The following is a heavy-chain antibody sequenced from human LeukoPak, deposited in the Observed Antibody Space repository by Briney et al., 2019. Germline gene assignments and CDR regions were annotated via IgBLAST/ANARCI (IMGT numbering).Heavy chain of an antibody. J-gene: IGHJ4*02. CDR1: GYTFTSYD. CDR3: ARGLVTTGGFFDY. Sequence: EASVKVSCKASGYTFTSYDINWVRQATGQGLEWMGWMNPNSGNTGYAQKFQGRVTITRNTSISTAYMELSSLRSEDTAVYYCARGLVTTGGFFDYWGQGTLVTASS. V-gene: IGHV1-8*03. D-gene: IGHD4-17*01. CDR2: MNPNSGNT.